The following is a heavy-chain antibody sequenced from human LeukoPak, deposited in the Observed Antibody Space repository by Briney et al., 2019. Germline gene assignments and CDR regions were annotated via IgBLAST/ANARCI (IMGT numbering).Heavy chain of an antibody. Sequence: GGSLRLSCAASGFTFSSYGMHWVRQAPGKGLEWVAFIRYDGSNKYYADSVKGRFTIPRDNSKNTLYLQMNSLRAEDTAVYYCARETYDILTGYRFDYWGQGTLVTVSS. CDR2: IRYDGSNK. CDR3: ARETYDILTGYRFDY. J-gene: IGHJ4*02. V-gene: IGHV3-30*02. D-gene: IGHD3-9*01. CDR1: GFTFSSYG.